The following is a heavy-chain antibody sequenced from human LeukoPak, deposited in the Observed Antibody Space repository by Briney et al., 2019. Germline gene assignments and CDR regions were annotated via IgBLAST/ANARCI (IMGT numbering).Heavy chain of an antibody. V-gene: IGHV3-30*14. J-gene: IGHJ5*02. D-gene: IGHD3-9*01. CDR1: GFTFSNYA. CDR3: ARGYYDILTGSGWFDP. Sequence: GRSLRLSCEASGFTFSNYAMHWVRQAPGKEQQWVAVISFDGNNKKYAGSVNGRFTISRDDSKNTLYLQMNSLRAEDTAVYYCARGYYDILTGSGWFDPWGQGTLVTVSS. CDR2: ISFDGNNK.